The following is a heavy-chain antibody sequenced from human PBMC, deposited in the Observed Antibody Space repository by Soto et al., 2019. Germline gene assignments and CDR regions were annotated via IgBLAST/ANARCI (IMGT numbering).Heavy chain of an antibody. D-gene: IGHD3-22*01. Sequence: ASVKVSCKTSGYTFTSYGISWVRQAPGQGLEWMGWISAYNGNTNYAQKLQGRVTMTTDTSTSTAYMELRSLRSDDTAVYYCARVAAVVIAYYFDYWGQGTLVTVSS. CDR2: ISAYNGNT. CDR3: ARVAAVVIAYYFDY. V-gene: IGHV1-18*01. J-gene: IGHJ4*02. CDR1: GYTFTSYG.